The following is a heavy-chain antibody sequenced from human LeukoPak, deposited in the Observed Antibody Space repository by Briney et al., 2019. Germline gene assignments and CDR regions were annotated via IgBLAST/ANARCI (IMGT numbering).Heavy chain of an antibody. Sequence: SETLSLTCGVSGGSISSTNWWSWVRQPPGQGLEWIGEISLSGVTNYNPSLKSRLTMSLDRSKNHLSLTLTSVTAADTAVYYCSRESGAFSPFGYWGQGTLVTVSS. CDR2: ISLSGVT. J-gene: IGHJ4*02. V-gene: IGHV4-4*02. D-gene: IGHD1-26*01. CDR1: GGSISSTNW. CDR3: SRESGAFSPFGY.